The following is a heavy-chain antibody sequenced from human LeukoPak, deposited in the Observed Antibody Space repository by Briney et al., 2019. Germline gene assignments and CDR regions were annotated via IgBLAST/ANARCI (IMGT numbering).Heavy chain of an antibody. D-gene: IGHD3-16*02. CDR3: AKDMGLRLGELSYPDY. V-gene: IGHV3-43*02. J-gene: IGHJ4*02. Sequence: GGSLRLSCAASGFTFDDYAVHWVRQAPGKGLEWVSLISGDGGSTYYADSVKGRFTISRDNSKNSLYLQMNSLRTEDTALYYCAKDMGLRLGELSYPDYWGQGTLVTVSS. CDR2: ISGDGGST. CDR1: GFTFDDYA.